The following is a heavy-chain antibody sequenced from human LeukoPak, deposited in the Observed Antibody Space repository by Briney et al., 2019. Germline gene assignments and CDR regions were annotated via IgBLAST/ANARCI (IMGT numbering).Heavy chain of an antibody. V-gene: IGHV3-48*03. CDR1: GFTFSTYE. D-gene: IGHD6-13*01. CDR2: ISSSGSTI. J-gene: IGHJ4*02. CDR3: ARDGYSSSWFPYYFDY. Sequence: PGGSLSLSCEASGFTFSTYEMNWVRQAPGKGLEWVSFISSSGSTIYYADSVKGRFTISRDNAKNSLYLQMHSLRAEDTAVYYCARDGYSSSWFPYYFDYWGQGILVTVSS.